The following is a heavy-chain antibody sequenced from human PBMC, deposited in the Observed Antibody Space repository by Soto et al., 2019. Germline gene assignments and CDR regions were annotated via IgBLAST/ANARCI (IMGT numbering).Heavy chain of an antibody. CDR3: AVRSGRVDY. V-gene: IGHV3-30-3*01. Sequence: QVQLVESGGGVVQPGRSLRLSCAASGFTFSSYAMHWVRQAPGKGLEWVAVISYDGSNKYYADSVKGRFTISRDNSKNTLCLQMNSLRAEDTAVYYCAVRSGRVDYWGQGTLVTVSS. D-gene: IGHD3-10*01. J-gene: IGHJ4*02. CDR1: GFTFSSYA. CDR2: ISYDGSNK.